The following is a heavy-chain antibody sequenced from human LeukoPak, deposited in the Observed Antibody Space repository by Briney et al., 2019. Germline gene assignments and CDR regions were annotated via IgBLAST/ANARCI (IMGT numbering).Heavy chain of an antibody. CDR2: ISYDGSDK. V-gene: IGHV3-30*18. Sequence: GGSLRLSCAASGFSFCSYGMHWVRQTPGKGLEWLAVISYDGSDKYYVDSVKGRFTISRDNSKNTLYLQMNSLRPDDTAVYHCAKDLRGSPTIDYWGQGTLVTVSS. CDR1: GFSFCSYG. D-gene: IGHD1-26*01. J-gene: IGHJ4*02. CDR3: AKDLRGSPTIDY.